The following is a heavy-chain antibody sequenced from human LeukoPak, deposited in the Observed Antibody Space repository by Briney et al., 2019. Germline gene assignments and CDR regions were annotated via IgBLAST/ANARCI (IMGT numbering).Heavy chain of an antibody. CDR3: AKTYADATFDY. Sequence: GGSLRLSCTASGFTSSSYLMSWVRQAPGKGLEWVSTISGSGSRTYYGDSVKGRFTISRDNSENTLYLQLNSLRAEDTALYYCAKTYADATFDYWGQGNLVTVSS. J-gene: IGHJ4*02. CDR1: GFTSSSYL. V-gene: IGHV3-23*01. D-gene: IGHD4-17*01. CDR2: ISGSGSRT.